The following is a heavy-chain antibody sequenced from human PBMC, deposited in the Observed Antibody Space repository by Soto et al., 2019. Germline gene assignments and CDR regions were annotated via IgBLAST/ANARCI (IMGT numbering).Heavy chain of an antibody. Sequence: QVQLVESGGGVVQPGRSLRLSCAASGFTFSSYGMHWVRQAPGKGLEWVAVIWYDGSNKYYADSVKGRFTISRDNSKNTLYLQMNSLRAEDTAVYYCARVRDNDYGDYSIGYGGQGTLVTVSS. CDR1: GFTFSSYG. CDR2: IWYDGSNK. CDR3: ARVRDNDYGDYSIGY. D-gene: IGHD4-17*01. J-gene: IGHJ4*02. V-gene: IGHV3-33*01.